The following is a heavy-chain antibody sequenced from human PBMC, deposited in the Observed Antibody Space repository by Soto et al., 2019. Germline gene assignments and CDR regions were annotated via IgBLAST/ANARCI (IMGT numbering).Heavy chain of an antibody. CDR3: AREGQAPYYYYGMDV. Sequence: ASVKVSCKASGYTFTSYGMRWVRQAPGQGLEWMGWISGYNGNTKYAEKFQGRVTMTTDTSTSTAHMELRSLRSDDTAVYYCAREGQAPYYYYGMDVWGQGTAVTVSS. CDR1: GYTFTSYG. V-gene: IGHV1-18*01. CDR2: ISGYNGNT. J-gene: IGHJ6*02.